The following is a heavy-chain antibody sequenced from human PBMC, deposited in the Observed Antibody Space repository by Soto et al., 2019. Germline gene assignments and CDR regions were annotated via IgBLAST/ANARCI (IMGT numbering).Heavy chain of an antibody. CDR2: IYYSGST. Sequence: ETLSLTCTVSGGSISSYYWSWIRQPPGKGLEWIGYIYYSGSTNYNPSLKSRVTISVDTSKNQFSLKLSSVTAADTAVYYCARVNRSSRPFYGDYDIYYYYGMDVWGQGTTVTVSS. CDR1: GGSISSYY. CDR3: ARVNRSSRPFYGDYDIYYYYGMDV. D-gene: IGHD4-17*01. V-gene: IGHV4-59*01. J-gene: IGHJ6*02.